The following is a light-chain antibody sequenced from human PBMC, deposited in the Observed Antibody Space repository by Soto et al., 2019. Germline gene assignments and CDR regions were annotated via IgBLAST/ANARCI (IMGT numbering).Light chain of an antibody. CDR3: CSYTSSNTLVV. CDR2: VVN. J-gene: IGLJ3*02. Sequence: QSALTQPASVSGSPGQSITISCTGTSSDVGGFNFVSWYQQHPGKAPKLMIYVVNNRPSGVSDRFSGSKSGNTASLTISGLQAEDEADYYCCSYTSSNTLVVFGGGTKLTVL. V-gene: IGLV2-14*01. CDR1: SSDVGGFNF.